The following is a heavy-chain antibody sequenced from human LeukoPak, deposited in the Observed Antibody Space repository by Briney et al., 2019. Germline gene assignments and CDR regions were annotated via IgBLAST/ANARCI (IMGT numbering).Heavy chain of an antibody. Sequence: ASVKVSCKASGYIFTSYGITWVRQAPGEGLEWMGWISGYNDGAKYAQKFQGRVTMTTDTSTRTAYMELRSLRSDDTAVYYCVRVNWSDGDNWFEPWGQGTLVTVSS. D-gene: IGHD1-1*01. V-gene: IGHV1-18*01. J-gene: IGHJ5*02. CDR2: ISGYNDGA. CDR3: VRVNWSDGDNWFEP. CDR1: GYIFTSYG.